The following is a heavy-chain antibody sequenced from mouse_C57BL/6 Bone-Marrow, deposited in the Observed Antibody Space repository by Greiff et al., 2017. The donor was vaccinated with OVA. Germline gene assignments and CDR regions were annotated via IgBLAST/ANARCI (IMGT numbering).Heavy chain of an antibody. Sequence: LVESGAELVMPGASVKLSCKASGYTFTSYWMHWVQQRPGQGLEWIGEIDPSDSYTNYNQKFKGKSTLTVDKASSTAYMQLSSLTSEDAAVYYCARRGVVATNVDYWGQGTTLTVSS. CDR1: GYTFTSYW. CDR3: ARRGVVATNVDY. CDR2: IDPSDSYT. D-gene: IGHD1-1*01. V-gene: IGHV1-69*01. J-gene: IGHJ2*01.